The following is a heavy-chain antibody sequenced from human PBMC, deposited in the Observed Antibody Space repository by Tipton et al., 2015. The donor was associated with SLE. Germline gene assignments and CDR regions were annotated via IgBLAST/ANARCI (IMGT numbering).Heavy chain of an antibody. CDR2: IFYTGSV. Sequence: GLVKPSKTLSLTCTVSGGSISNSYWTWIRQPPGKGLEWIGSIFYTGSVHDNPSLTSRVTMSLDTSKSQFSLRLSSVSAADTAIYFCARRVPHRYYFDLWGRGTLVTVSS. CDR3: ARRVPHRYYFDL. V-gene: IGHV4-59*01. J-gene: IGHJ2*01. CDR1: GGSISNSY. D-gene: IGHD1-26*01.